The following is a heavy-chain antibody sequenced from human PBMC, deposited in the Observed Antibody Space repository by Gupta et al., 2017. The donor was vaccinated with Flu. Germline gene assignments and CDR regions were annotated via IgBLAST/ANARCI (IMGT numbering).Heavy chain of an antibody. Sequence: MSWVRQAPGKGLEWVSAISGSGGRTDYAESVKGRFTISRDNSKNALYLQMNRLRAEDTAVYYCAKGRSRSFNWNYGTYFDYWGQGTLVTVSS. V-gene: IGHV3-23*01. CDR2: ISGSGGRT. D-gene: IGHD1-7*01. CDR3: AKGRSRSFNWNYGTYFDY. J-gene: IGHJ4*02.